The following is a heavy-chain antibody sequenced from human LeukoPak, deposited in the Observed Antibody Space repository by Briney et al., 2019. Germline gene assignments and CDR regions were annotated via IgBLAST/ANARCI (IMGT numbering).Heavy chain of an antibody. J-gene: IGHJ4*02. D-gene: IGHD3-16*01. V-gene: IGHV4-4*07. Sequence: SETLSLTGRVSGGSISSSSWSWIRQPAGKGLDWIGRIFSSGSSKDNPSLKSRVIMSVDTSKNQFSLKLTSVTAADTAVYYCAREGGGFDYWGQGTLVTVSS. CDR1: GGSISSSS. CDR3: AREGGGFDY. CDR2: IFSSGSS.